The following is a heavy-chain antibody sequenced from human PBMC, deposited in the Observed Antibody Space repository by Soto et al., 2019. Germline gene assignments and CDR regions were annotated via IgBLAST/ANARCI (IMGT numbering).Heavy chain of an antibody. J-gene: IGHJ4*02. CDR2: VSKSDYT. Sequence: GGSLRLSCTVSGFYFNNYGINWVRQPPGKGLEWVSSVSKSDYTYYSDSVKGRFTISRDNAKNSVSLQMNSLRAEDTAVYYCAREDSIIIPAVSDFWGQGTLVTVSS. CDR1: GFYFNNYG. D-gene: IGHD2-2*01. V-gene: IGHV3-21*01. CDR3: AREDSIIIPAVSDF.